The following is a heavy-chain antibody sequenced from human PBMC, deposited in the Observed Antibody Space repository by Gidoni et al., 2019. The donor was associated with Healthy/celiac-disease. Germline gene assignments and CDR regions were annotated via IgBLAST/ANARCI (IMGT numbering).Heavy chain of an antibody. Sequence: QLLLLESGGGLVKPGGSLRLSCPASGFTSIASHMSWIRQAPGKGLEWVSYISSSGSTIYYADSVKGRFTISRDNAKNSLYLQMNSLRAEDTAVYYCARGGGGKLLSQYYYYYGMDVWGQGTTVTVSS. D-gene: IGHD2-21*02. CDR2: ISSSGSTI. CDR3: ARGGGGKLLSQYYYYYGMDV. CDR1: GFTSIASH. J-gene: IGHJ6*02. V-gene: IGHV3-11*01.